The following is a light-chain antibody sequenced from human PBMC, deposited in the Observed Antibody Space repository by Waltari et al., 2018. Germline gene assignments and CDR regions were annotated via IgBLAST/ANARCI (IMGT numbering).Light chain of an antibody. Sequence: QAVVTQEPSLTVSPGGTVTLTCGASTGPVTNDHLPYWFQQKPGQAPRALIYDGTNRQSGTPARFSGSLVGGKAALTLSGAQPEDETVYYCLLSYAGARVFGGGTKLTVL. J-gene: IGLJ3*02. V-gene: IGLV7-46*01. CDR3: LLSYAGARV. CDR2: DGT. CDR1: TGPVTNDHL.